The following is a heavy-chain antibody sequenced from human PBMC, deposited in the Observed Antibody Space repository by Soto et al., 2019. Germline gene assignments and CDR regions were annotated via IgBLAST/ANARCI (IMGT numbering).Heavy chain of an antibody. Sequence: QVQLQQWGAGLLKPSETLSLACAVYGGAFSGPNWSWIRQPPGKGLELIGEINHSGSTNYNPSLTRQVTISIDTSKNQDALNLVSVTAADTAEYYCARGWGFGFDPWGQGVLVIVSS. CDR2: INHSGST. CDR3: ARGWGFGFDP. V-gene: IGHV4-34*01. CDR1: GGAFSGPN. J-gene: IGHJ5*02. D-gene: IGHD3-10*01.